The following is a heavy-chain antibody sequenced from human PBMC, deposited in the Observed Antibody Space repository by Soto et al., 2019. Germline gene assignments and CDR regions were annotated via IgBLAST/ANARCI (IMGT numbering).Heavy chain of an antibody. CDR2: INSDGSIT. J-gene: IGHJ4*02. V-gene: IGHV3-74*01. CDR3: VRYPRSVVAIYRHDY. D-gene: IGHD3-16*02. Sequence: GGSLRLSCAASGFTFSSYWMHWVRQVPEKGLVWVSRINSDGSITNYADAVKGRFTISRKNVKNTLYLQMNSLRAEDTAVYYCVRYPRSVVAIYRHDYWVQVTIVA. CDR1: GFTFSSYW.